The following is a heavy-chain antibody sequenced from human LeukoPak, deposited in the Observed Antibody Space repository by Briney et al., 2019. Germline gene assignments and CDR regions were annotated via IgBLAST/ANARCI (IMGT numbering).Heavy chain of an antibody. CDR1: GFTFSPYS. Sequence: PGGSLRLSCAASGFTFSPYSMKWVRHVPGKGLEWISYISTGSTVRHYADSVRGRFTISRDDAENSLYLNMNNVAAEDTAIYYCTRDADGNFDYWGQGTLVTVSS. J-gene: IGHJ4*02. V-gene: IGHV3-48*04. CDR3: TRDADGNFDY. CDR2: ISTGSTVR. D-gene: IGHD4-17*01.